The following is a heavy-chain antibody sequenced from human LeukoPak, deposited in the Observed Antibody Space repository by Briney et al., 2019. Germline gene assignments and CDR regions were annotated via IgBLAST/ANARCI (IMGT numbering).Heavy chain of an antibody. D-gene: IGHD3-10*01. CDR3: AKDERKLWFGELTYYFDY. J-gene: IGHJ4*02. Sequence: AIXXXGCSTYYADSVKGRFTISRDNSKNTLYLQMNSLRAEDTAVYYCAKDERKLWFGELTYYFDYWGQGTLVTVSS. V-gene: IGHV3-23*01. CDR2: IXXXGCST.